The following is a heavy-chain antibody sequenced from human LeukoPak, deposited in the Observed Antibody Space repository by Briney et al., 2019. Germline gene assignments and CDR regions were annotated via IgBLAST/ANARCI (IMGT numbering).Heavy chain of an antibody. V-gene: IGHV4-34*01. CDR3: ARGTVYYYDSSGYYQDGYFDY. D-gene: IGHD3-22*01. CDR1: GGSFSGHY. J-gene: IGHJ4*02. Sequence: SETLSLTCAVYGGSFSGHYWSWIRQPPGKGLEWIGEINHSGSTNYNSSLKSRVTISVDTSKNQFSLKLSSVTAADTAVYYCARGTVYYYDSSGYYQDGYFDYWGQGTLVTVSS. CDR2: INHSGST.